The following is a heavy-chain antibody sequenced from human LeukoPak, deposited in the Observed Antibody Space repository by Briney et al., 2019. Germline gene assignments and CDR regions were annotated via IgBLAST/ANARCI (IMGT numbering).Heavy chain of an antibody. Sequence: GRPLHIPCICSGYSFTSYWIGWLGQRPGKCLDWMGIIYPGDSDTRYSPSFQGQVTISADKSISTAYLQWSSLKASDTAMYYCARRSEGSSSWYRYNWCDPWGQGTLVTVSS. CDR3: ARRSEGSSSWYRYNWCDP. D-gene: IGHD6-13*01. J-gene: IGHJ5*02. CDR1: GYSFTSYW. CDR2: IYPGDSDT. V-gene: IGHV5-51*01.